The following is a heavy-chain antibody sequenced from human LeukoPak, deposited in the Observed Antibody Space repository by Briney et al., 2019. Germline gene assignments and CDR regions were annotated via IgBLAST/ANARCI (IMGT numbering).Heavy chain of an antibody. CDR1: GYTFTSYG. CDR2: ISAYNGNT. V-gene: IGHV1-18*01. CDR3: ARLFDRPERYCSGGSCYFDY. J-gene: IGHJ4*02. D-gene: IGHD2-15*01. Sequence: ASVKVSCKASGYTFTSYGISWVRQAPGQGLEWMGWISAYNGNTNYAQKLQGRVTMTTDTSTSTAYMELRSLRSDDTAVYYCARLFDRPERYCSGGSCYFDYWGQGTLVPVSS.